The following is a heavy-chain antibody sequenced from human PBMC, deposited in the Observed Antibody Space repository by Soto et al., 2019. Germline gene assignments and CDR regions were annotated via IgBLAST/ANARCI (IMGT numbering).Heavy chain of an antibody. CDR2: IYYSGST. CDR3: ARHFRGNGKDHYDFWSGYYPSFDY. CDR1: GGSISSYY. D-gene: IGHD3-3*01. Sequence: QVQLQESGPGLVKPSETLSLTCTVSGGSISSYYWSWIRQPPGKGLEWIGYIYYSGSTNYNPSLKSRVTISVDTSKNQFSLKLSSVTAADTAVYYCARHFRGNGKDHYDFWSGYYPSFDYWGQGTLVTVSS. V-gene: IGHV4-59*08. J-gene: IGHJ4*02.